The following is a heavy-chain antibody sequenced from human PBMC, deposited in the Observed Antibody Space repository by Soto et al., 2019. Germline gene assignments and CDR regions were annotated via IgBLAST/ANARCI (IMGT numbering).Heavy chain of an antibody. Sequence: GGSLRLSCAASGLTFSRYWMHWVRHAPGKGLVWVSHINTDGSNTNYADSVKGRFTISRDNAKSTLFLQMNSLRDEDTAVYYCAREFCSGGNCYTYYFDPWGQGIPVTVPS. CDR1: GLTFSRYW. CDR2: INTDGSNT. J-gene: IGHJ5*02. CDR3: AREFCSGGNCYTYYFDP. D-gene: IGHD2-15*01. V-gene: IGHV3-74*01.